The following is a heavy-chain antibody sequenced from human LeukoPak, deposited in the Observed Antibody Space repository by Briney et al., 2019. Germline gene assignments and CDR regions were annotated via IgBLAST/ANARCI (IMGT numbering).Heavy chain of an antibody. Sequence: SVKVSCKASGYAFTSYDINWVRQATGQGLEWMGWMNPNSGNTGYAQKFQGRVTMTRNTSISTAYMELSSLRSEDTAVYYCARVVRDYDSSGYYFDAFDYWGQGTLVTVSS. J-gene: IGHJ4*02. CDR3: ARVVRDYDSSGYYFDAFDY. V-gene: IGHV1-8*01. CDR1: GYAFTSYD. D-gene: IGHD3-22*01. CDR2: MNPNSGNT.